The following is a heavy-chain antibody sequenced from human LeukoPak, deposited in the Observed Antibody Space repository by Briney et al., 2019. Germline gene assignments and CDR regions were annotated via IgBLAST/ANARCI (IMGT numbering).Heavy chain of an antibody. CDR2: IYYSGST. V-gene: IGHV4-59*08. CDR1: GVSISSYY. CDR3: ARMRRPHWYLDL. Sequence: SETLSLTCTVSGVSISSYYWSWIRQPPGKGLEWIGYIYYSGSTNYNPSLKSRVTISAATSKTQFSLKLSYATAADTAVFYCARMRRPHWYLDLWGRGTLVTVSS. J-gene: IGHJ2*01.